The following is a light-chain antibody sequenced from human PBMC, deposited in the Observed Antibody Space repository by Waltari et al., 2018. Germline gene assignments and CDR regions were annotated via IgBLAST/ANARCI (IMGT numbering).Light chain of an antibody. CDR1: QSISGW. V-gene: IGKV1-5*01. CDR2: DAS. CDR3: QQSYSTPWT. Sequence: DIQMTQTPSTLSASVGDRVTITCRASQSISGWLAWYQQKPGKAPKLLIFDASKVESGVPSRFSGSGSGTDFTLTISSLQPEDFATYYCQQSYSTPWTFGQGTKVEIK. J-gene: IGKJ1*01.